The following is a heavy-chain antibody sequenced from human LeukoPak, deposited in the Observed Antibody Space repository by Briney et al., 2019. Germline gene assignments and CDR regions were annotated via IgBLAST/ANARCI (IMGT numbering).Heavy chain of an antibody. V-gene: IGHV4-39*01. CDR1: GGSISSSHYY. J-gene: IGHJ6*03. CDR2: IYYSGTT. CDR3: ARQISDYYYYYIDV. Sequence: PSETLSLTCTVSGGSISSSHYYWGWIRQPPGKGLEWIGTIYYSGTTYYNPSLESRVTISANTSKNQFSLTLRSVTAADTAVYYCARQISDYYYYYIDVWGKGTTVTVSS. D-gene: IGHD3-10*01.